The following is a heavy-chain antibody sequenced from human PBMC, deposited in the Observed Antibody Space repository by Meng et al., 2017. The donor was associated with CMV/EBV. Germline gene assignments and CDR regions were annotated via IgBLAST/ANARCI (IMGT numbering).Heavy chain of an antibody. D-gene: IGHD2-2*01. Sequence: GESLKISCAVSGFTFSDYYMSWIRQAPGKGLEWVSYISSSGSTIYYADSVKGRFTISRDNAKNSLYLQMNSLRAEDTAVYYCARDQDIVVVPGEWFDPWGQGTLVTVSS. J-gene: IGHJ5*02. V-gene: IGHV3-11*01. CDR1: GFTFSDYY. CDR3: ARDQDIVVVPGEWFDP. CDR2: ISSSGSTI.